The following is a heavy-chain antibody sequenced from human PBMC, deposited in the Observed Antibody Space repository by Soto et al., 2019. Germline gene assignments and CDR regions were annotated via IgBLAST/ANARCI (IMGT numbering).Heavy chain of an antibody. CDR3: ARERRWEPLNY. CDR2: VSGYNRNT. CDR1: GYTFTNYG. Sequence: QVQLVQSGVEVKMPGATVKLACTASGYTFTNYGLTWVRQVHGQGLEWIGWVSGYNRNTNTAQKFEERVIMTTDTSTSTAFLELRSLRPDDTVIYSCARERRWEPLNYCVQGTLLTVSP. D-gene: IGHD1-26*01. V-gene: IGHV1-18*01. J-gene: IGHJ4*02.